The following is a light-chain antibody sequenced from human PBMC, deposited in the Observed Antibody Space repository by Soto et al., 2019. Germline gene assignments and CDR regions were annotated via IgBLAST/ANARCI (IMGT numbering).Light chain of an antibody. CDR1: QSVLYSSNNKNY. V-gene: IGKV4-1*01. CDR2: WAS. J-gene: IGKJ1*01. CDR3: QQYYSAPWT. Sequence: DIVMTRSPDSLAVSLGERATINCESSQSVLYSSNNKNYLAWYQQKPRQPPKLLIYWASTRESGVPDRFSGSGSGTDFTLTISSLQAEDVAVYYCQQYYSAPWTFGQGTKVEVK.